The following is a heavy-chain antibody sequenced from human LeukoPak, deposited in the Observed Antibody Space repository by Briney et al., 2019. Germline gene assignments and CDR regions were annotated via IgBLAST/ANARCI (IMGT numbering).Heavy chain of an antibody. J-gene: IGHJ3*02. CDR1: GYTFTSYD. CDR3: AGGVYDSSVSDAFDI. Sequence: VASVKVSCKASGYTFTSYDINWVRQATGQGLEWMGWINPNSGNTGYAQKFQARVTMTRNTSISTPYMDLSCLRSEDTAVYYCAGGVYDSSVSDAFDIWGQGTMVTVSS. V-gene: IGHV1-8*01. CDR2: INPNSGNT. D-gene: IGHD3-22*01.